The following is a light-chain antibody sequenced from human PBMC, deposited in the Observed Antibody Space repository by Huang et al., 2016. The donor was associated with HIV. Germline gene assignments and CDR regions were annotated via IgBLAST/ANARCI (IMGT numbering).Light chain of an antibody. J-gene: IGKJ3*01. CDR3: QQRSNWHFT. CDR2: DAS. V-gene: IGKV3-11*01. Sequence: EIVLTQSPATLSLSPGERATLSCMASQSVRSSLTWYQQKPGQAPRLLIYDASNRATGIPARFSGSGSGTDFTLTISSLEPEDFAVYYCQQRSNWHFTFGPGTKVDIK. CDR1: QSVRSS.